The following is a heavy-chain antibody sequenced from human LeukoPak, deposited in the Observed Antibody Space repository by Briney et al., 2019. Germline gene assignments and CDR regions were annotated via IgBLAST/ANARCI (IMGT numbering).Heavy chain of an antibody. CDR2: IKQDGSEK. CDR3: ARNPYAGIMITFGGVIERDY. Sequence: GGSLRLSCAASGFSFSSYWMSWVRQAPGKGLEWVANIKQDGSEKYYVDSVKGRFTISRDNAKNSLYLQMNSLRAEDTAVYYCARNPYAGIMITFGGVIERDYWGQGTLVTVSS. CDR1: GFSFSSYW. V-gene: IGHV3-7*01. J-gene: IGHJ4*02. D-gene: IGHD3-16*01.